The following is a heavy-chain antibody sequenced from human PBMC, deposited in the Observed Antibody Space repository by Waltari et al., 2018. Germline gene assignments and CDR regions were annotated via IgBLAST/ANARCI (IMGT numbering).Heavy chain of an antibody. V-gene: IGHV3-30-3*01. Sequence: QVQLVESGGGVVQPGRSLRLSCAASGFTFSSYAMHWVRQAPGKGVEWVAVISYDGSNKYYADSVKGRFTISRDNSKNTLYLQMNSLRAEDTAVYYCARDPIIAAAELVVYWGQGTLVTVSS. CDR1: GFTFSSYA. CDR2: ISYDGSNK. J-gene: IGHJ4*02. CDR3: ARDPIIAAAELVVY. D-gene: IGHD6-13*01.